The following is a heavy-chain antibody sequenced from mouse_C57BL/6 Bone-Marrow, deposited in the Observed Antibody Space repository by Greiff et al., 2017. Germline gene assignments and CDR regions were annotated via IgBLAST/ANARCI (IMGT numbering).Heavy chain of an antibody. V-gene: IGHV1-42*01. J-gene: IGHJ4*01. Sequence: VQLQQSGPELVKPGASVKISCKASGYSFTGYYMNWVKQSPEKSLEWIGEINPSTGGTTYNQKFKAKATLTVDKSSSTAYMQLKSLTSEDSAVYYCARSPYYYGSSYDYYAMDYWGQGTSVTVSS. D-gene: IGHD1-1*01. CDR1: GYSFTGYY. CDR3: ARSPYYYGSSYDYYAMDY. CDR2: INPSTGGT.